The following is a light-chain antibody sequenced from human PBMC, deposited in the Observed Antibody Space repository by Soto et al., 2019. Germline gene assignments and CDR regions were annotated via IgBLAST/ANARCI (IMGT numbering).Light chain of an antibody. Sequence: DIQMTQSPSSLSASVGDRVTITCRASQSISSYLNWYQQKPGKAPKLLIYAASSLQSGVPSRFSGSGSGTDFTLTTSSLQPEDSTTYYRQQSYSTTYPFGQGTKVDIX. J-gene: IGKJ2*01. CDR3: QQSYSTTYP. CDR1: QSISSY. CDR2: AAS. V-gene: IGKV1-39*01.